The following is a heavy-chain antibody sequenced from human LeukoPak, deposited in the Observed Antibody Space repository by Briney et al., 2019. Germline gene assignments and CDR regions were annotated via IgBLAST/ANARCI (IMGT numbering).Heavy chain of an antibody. CDR2: ISSGSIHI. V-gene: IGHV3-21*04. CDR1: GFTFSTYS. Sequence: PGGSLRLSCAASGFTFSTYSMNWVRQAPGKGLEWVSSISSGSIHIYYADSVKGRFTISRDNAKNSLYLQMNSLRAEDTAVYYCARDRGRRGITMRSDAFDIWGQGTMVTVSS. D-gene: IGHD3-22*01. CDR3: ARDRGRRGITMRSDAFDI. J-gene: IGHJ3*02.